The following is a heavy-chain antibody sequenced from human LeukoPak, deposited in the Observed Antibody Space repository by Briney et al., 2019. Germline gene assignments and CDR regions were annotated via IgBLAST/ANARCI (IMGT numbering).Heavy chain of an antibody. CDR3: ARDGGVRGRLAYFDY. D-gene: IGHD2-8*02. CDR2: IKHDGSEE. CDR1: GFTFSFHW. Sequence: GGSLRLSCAASGFTFSFHWMHWVRQAPGEGLEWVANIKHDGSEEYYVDSVKGRFTISRDNAKKSLYLQMNSLRAEDTAVYYCARDGGVRGRLAYFDYWGQGTLVTVSS. V-gene: IGHV3-7*01. J-gene: IGHJ4*02.